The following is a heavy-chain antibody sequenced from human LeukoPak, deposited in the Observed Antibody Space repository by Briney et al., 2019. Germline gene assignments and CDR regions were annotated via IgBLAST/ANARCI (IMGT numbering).Heavy chain of an antibody. CDR1: GYSLSSGYC. CDR3: ARVATTTNPPQRPFDY. V-gene: IGHV4-38-2*01. CDR2: IYHSGST. D-gene: IGHD5-12*01. J-gene: IGHJ4*02. Sequence: SETLSLTCAVSGYSLSSGYCWGCIRPPPGKGLEWIGSIYHSGSTYYNPSLKSRVTISVETSKTQYSLKLSSVTAAETALYYCARVATTTNPPQRPFDYWGQGTLVTVSS.